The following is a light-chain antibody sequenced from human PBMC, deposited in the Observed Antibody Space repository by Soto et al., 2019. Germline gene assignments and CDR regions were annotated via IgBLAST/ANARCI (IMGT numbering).Light chain of an antibody. CDR1: QRVDSY. Sequence: DIPVTQSPSSLSASVGDSVTLSCQTSQRVDSYIHWYQHQSGKPPKLLIYPASTLQDGVPSRFSGGGSGTAFSLIITGLQPGDSATYYCQQTYTSVATFGQGTKV. CDR3: QQTYTSVAT. V-gene: IGKV1-39*01. J-gene: IGKJ1*01. CDR2: PAS.